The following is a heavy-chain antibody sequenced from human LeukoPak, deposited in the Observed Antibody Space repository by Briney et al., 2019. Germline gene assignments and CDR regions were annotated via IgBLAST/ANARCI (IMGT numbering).Heavy chain of an antibody. CDR1: GYTFTSYG. V-gene: IGHV1-18*01. J-gene: IGHJ6*02. D-gene: IGHD2-15*01. CDR2: ISAYNGNT. CDR3: ARWDCSGGSCYSRTYYYGMDV. Sequence: ASVKVSCKASGYTFTSYGISWVRQAPGQGLEWMGWISAYNGNTNYAQKLQGRVTMTTDTSTSTAYMELSSLRSEDTAVYYCARWDCSGGSCYSRTYYYGMDVWGQGTTVTVSS.